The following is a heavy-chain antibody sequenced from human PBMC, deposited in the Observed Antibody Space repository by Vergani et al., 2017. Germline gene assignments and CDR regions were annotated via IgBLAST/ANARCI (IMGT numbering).Heavy chain of an antibody. J-gene: IGHJ6*03. V-gene: IGHV3-74*01. CDR3: ARDGWELLDYFYYMDV. CDR2: MGGEGDRG. CDR1: GFTFSNYW. Sequence: VQLVESGGGLVQPGGSLRLSCTASGFTFSNYWMQWVRQAPGGGGGGGWRMGGEGDRGSYADSVKGRFTISRDNAKNTLYLQMDSLRAEDTAVYYCARDGWELLDYFYYMDVWGKGTTVTVSS. D-gene: IGHD1-26*01.